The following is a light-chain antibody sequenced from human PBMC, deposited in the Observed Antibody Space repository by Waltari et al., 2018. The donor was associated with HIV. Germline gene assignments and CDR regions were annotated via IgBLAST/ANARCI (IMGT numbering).Light chain of an antibody. V-gene: IGKV4-1*01. CDR1: QSVLYSSNNKNY. CDR2: WAS. Sequence: DIVMTQSPDSLAVSLGERATINCKSSQSVLYSSNNKNYLALYQQKPGQPPKLLIYWASTRESVVPDRFSGSGSGTDFTLTISSLQAEDVAVYYCQQYYSTPYTFGQGTKLEIK. J-gene: IGKJ2*01. CDR3: QQYYSTPYT.